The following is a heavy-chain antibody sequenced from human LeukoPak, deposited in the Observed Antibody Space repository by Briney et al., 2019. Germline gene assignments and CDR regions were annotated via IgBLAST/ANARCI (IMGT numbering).Heavy chain of an antibody. D-gene: IGHD2-2*01. V-gene: IGHV3-7*01. CDR2: IKQDGSEK. J-gene: IGHJ5*01. CDR3: ARDHGYQLLSWFDT. Sequence: GGSLRLSCAASGFTFSSYWLSWVRQAPGKRLEWVANIKQDGSEKYYVDSVKGRFTISRDNAKKALYLQMDSLRAEDTAVYYCARDHGYQLLSWFDTWGQGTLVTVSS. CDR1: GFTFSSYW.